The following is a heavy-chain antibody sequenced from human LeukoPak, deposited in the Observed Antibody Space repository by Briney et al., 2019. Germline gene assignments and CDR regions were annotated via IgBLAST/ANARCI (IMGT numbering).Heavy chain of an antibody. CDR1: GGSFSGYY. CDR2: INHSGST. D-gene: IGHD3-16*01. Sequence: SETLSLTCAVYGGSFSGYYWSWIRQPPGKGLEWIGEINHSGSTNYNPSLKSRVTISVDTSKNQFSLKLSSVTAADTAVYYCASSASLGDWGQGTLVTVSS. CDR3: ASSASLGD. V-gene: IGHV4-34*01. J-gene: IGHJ4*02.